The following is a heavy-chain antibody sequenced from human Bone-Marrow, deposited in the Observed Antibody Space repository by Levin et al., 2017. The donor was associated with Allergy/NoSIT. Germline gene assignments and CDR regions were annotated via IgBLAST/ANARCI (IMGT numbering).Heavy chain of an antibody. CDR1: GFTFSPYS. D-gene: IGHD5-12*01. V-gene: IGHV3-21*01. J-gene: IGHJ4*02. Sequence: GGSLRLSCAASGFTFSPYSMNWVRQAPGKGLEWVSSISSSSNYIYYADSVRGRFTISRDNAKNSMYLQMNSLRAEDTAMYYCAREYSDSDKDDYWGQGTLVTVSS. CDR3: AREYSDSDKDDY. CDR2: ISSSSNYI.